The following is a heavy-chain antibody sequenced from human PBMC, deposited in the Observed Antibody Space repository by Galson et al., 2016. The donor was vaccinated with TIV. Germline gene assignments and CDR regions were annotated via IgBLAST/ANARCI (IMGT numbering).Heavy chain of an antibody. CDR1: GFTFSKFD. V-gene: IGHV3-30*03. CDR2: ISYDGKDT. Sequence: SLRLSCAASGFTFSKFDMHWVRQAPGKGLEWAAVISYDGKDTYLADSVKGRFNVSRDNSKNTVYLEINSLRSDDTAVYFCARDGYCRGGNCFQTPDYYYGMDVWGQGTTVTVSS. D-gene: IGHD2-15*01. CDR3: ARDGYCRGGNCFQTPDYYYGMDV. J-gene: IGHJ6*02.